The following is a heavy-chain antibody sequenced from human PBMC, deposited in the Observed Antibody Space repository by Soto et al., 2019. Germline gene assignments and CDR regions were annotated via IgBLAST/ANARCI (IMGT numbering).Heavy chain of an antibody. Sequence: ASETLSLTCTVSGGSISSGDYYWSWIRQPPGKGLEWIGYIYYSGSTNYNPSLKSRVTISVDTSKNQFSLKLSSVTAADTAVYYCARGRYYDFWSGYYTGTHFDYWGQGTLVTVSS. J-gene: IGHJ4*02. CDR1: GGSISSGDYY. CDR3: ARGRYYDFWSGYYTGTHFDY. D-gene: IGHD3-3*01. V-gene: IGHV4-30-4*01. CDR2: IYYSGST.